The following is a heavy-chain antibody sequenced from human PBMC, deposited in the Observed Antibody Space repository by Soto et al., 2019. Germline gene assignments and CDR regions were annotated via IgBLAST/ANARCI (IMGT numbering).Heavy chain of an antibody. Sequence: ASVKVSCKTSGYTFTNYGISWVRQAPGQGLEWMGWISAHTGNTNYAQKFQGRVTMTTDTSTSTAYMELRSLRSDDTAVYYCARVLGYNSSWWRHTAFDTWGQGTMVTVSS. D-gene: IGHD6-13*01. J-gene: IGHJ3*02. V-gene: IGHV1-18*01. CDR1: GYTFTNYG. CDR3: ARVLGYNSSWWRHTAFDT. CDR2: ISAHTGNT.